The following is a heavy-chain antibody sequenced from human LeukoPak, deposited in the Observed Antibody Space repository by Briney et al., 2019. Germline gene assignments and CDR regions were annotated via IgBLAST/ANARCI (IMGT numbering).Heavy chain of an antibody. CDR1: GGTFSSYA. CDR3: ARENSGSYYPSYYYYGMDV. D-gene: IGHD3-10*01. CDR2: IIPIFGTA. Sequence: SVKVSCKASGGTFSSYAISWVRQAPGPGLEGRGGIIPIFGTANYAQKFQGRVTITADESTSTAYMELSSLRSDDTAVYYCARENSGSYYPSYYYYGMDVWGQGTTVTVSS. J-gene: IGHJ6*02. V-gene: IGHV1-69*13.